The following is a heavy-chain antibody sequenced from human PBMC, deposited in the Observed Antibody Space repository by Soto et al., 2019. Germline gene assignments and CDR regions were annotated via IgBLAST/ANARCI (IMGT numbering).Heavy chain of an antibody. V-gene: IGHV3-48*03. CDR1: GFTFSRYE. CDR2: ISSSSSIT. J-gene: IGHJ3*02. D-gene: IGHD5-12*01. Sequence: GVSLRFSCAASGFTFSRYEMDWGRQAPGKGLEWVAHISSSSSITYYGDSVKGRFTISRDNADDSLYLQMNSLRAEDTAVYYCTKEKAVIHSGYDAFDIWGRGIMVTVSS. CDR3: TKEKAVIHSGYDAFDI.